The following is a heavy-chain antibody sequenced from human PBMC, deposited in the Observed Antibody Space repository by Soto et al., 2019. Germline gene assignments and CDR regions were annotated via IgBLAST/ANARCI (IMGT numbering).Heavy chain of an antibody. CDR2: IYYSGHT. D-gene: IGHD3-10*01. V-gene: IGHV4-31*03. CDR3: ASIVSSAHGEFSD. CDR1: GGSISSGGYY. J-gene: IGHJ4*02. Sequence: QVQLQETGPGLVKPSQTLSLTCTVSGGSISSGGYYWSWIRQHPGKGLEWIGYIYYSGHTYYNPSLKSRVTISVDTSKNQFSLKLSSVTAADTAVYYCASIVSSAHGEFSDWGQGTLVTVSS.